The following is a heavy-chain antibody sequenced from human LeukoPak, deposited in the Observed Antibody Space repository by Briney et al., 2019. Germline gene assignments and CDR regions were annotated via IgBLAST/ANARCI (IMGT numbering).Heavy chain of an antibody. D-gene: IGHD3-10*01. CDR3: AKGSEVLLWSGVYFDY. J-gene: IGHJ4*02. Sequence: GGSLRLSCAASGFTFDDYAMHWVRQAPGKGLEWVSSISWNSGNIVYADSVKGRFTISRDNAKNSLYLQMNSLRAEDMALYYCAKGSEVLLWSGVYFDYWGQGTLVTVSS. V-gene: IGHV3-9*03. CDR1: GFTFDDYA. CDR2: ISWNSGNI.